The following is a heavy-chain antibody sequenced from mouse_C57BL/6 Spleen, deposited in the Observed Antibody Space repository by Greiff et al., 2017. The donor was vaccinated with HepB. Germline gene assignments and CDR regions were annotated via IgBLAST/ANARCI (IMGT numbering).Heavy chain of an antibody. CDR2: INPSSGYT. CDR3: APMIYDGYYAMDY. Sequence: QVQLQQSGAELAKPGASVKLSCKASGYTLTSYWMHWVKQRPGQGLEWIGYINPSSGYTKYNQKFKDKATLTADKSSSTAYMQLSSLTYEDSAVYYCAPMIYDGYYAMDYWGQGTSVTVSS. V-gene: IGHV1-7*01. CDR1: GYTLTSYW. J-gene: IGHJ4*01. D-gene: IGHD2-3*01.